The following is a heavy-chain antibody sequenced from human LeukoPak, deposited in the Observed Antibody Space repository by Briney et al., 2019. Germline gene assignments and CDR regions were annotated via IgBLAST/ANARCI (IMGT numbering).Heavy chain of an antibody. D-gene: IGHD2-15*01. CDR3: AKGDSGVYWFDP. V-gene: IGHV3-23*01. J-gene: IGHJ5*02. Sequence: GGSLRLSCAASGFTFSSYAINWVRQAPGKGLEWVSAISGSGGSTYYADSVKGRFTISRDNSKNTLYLQMNSLRVEDTAVYYCAKGDSGVYWFDPWDQGTLVTVSS. CDR1: GFTFSSYA. CDR2: ISGSGGST.